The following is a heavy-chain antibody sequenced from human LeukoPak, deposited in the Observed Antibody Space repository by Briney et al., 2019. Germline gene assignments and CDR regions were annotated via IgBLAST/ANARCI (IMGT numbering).Heavy chain of an antibody. J-gene: IGHJ2*01. CDR2: INHSGST. Sequence: SETLSLTCAVYGGSFSGYYWSWIRQPPGKGLEWIGEINHSGSTNYNPSLKSRVTISVDTSKNQFSLKLSSVTAADTAVYYCARRKGISSSWSRYFDLWGRGTLVTVSS. V-gene: IGHV4-34*01. CDR1: GGSFSGYY. D-gene: IGHD6-13*01. CDR3: ARRKGISSSWSRYFDL.